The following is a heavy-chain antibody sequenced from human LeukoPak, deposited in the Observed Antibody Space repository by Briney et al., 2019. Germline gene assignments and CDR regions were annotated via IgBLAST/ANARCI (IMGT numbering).Heavy chain of an antibody. CDR3: ARVSGIDYYDSNWFDP. CDR2: INPNSGGT. Sequence: APVKVSCKASGYTFTGYYMHWVRQAPGQGLEWMGWINPNSGGTNYAQKFQGRVTMTRDTSISTAYMELSRLRSDDTAVYYCARVSGIDYYDSNWFDPWGQGTLVTVSS. D-gene: IGHD3-22*01. V-gene: IGHV1-2*02. CDR1: GYTFTGYY. J-gene: IGHJ5*02.